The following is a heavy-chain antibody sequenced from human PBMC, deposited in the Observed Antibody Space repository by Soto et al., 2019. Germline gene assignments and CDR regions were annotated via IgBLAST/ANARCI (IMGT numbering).Heavy chain of an antibody. Sequence: SETLSLTCAVSGGSISSSNWYSWVRPPPGKGLEWIGEIHHSGNTNYNPSLKSRVTISIDTSKNLLSLKLTSVTAADTAVYYCARGDYYDSSGYSAFHYWGQGTLVTVSS. D-gene: IGHD3-22*01. CDR3: ARGDYYDSSGYSAFHY. J-gene: IGHJ4*02. CDR1: GGSISSSNW. CDR2: IHHSGNT. V-gene: IGHV4-4*02.